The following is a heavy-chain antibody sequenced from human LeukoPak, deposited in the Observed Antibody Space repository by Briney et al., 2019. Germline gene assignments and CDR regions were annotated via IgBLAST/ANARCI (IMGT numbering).Heavy chain of an antibody. CDR1: GESFSGNF. J-gene: IGHJ4*02. D-gene: IGHD6-25*01. CDR3: ARGGGRAKAFYFDY. V-gene: IGHV4-34*01. Sequence: SETLSLTCAVSGESFSGNFWTWIRQSPGEGLEWIGEIDNNGITNYNPSLKSRVTMSVDTTRKRFSLRLTSESAADTGVYYCARGGGRAKAFYFDYWGQGSLVTVSS. CDR2: IDNNGIT.